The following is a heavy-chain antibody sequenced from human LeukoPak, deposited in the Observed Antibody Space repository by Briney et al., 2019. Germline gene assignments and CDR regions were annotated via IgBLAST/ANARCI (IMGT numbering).Heavy chain of an antibody. CDR2: INSDGSST. D-gene: IGHD1-26*01. J-gene: IGHJ4*02. V-gene: IGHV3-74*01. Sequence: GGSLRLSCAASGFTFSSYEMNWVRQAPGKGLVWVSRINSDGSSTSYADSVKGRFTISRDNAKNTLYLQMNSLRAEDTAVYYCAREVLLGATVDYWGQGTLVTVSS. CDR1: GFTFSSYE. CDR3: AREVLLGATVDY.